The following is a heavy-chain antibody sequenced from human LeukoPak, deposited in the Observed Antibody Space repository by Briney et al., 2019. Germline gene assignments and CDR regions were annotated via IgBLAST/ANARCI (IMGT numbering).Heavy chain of an antibody. D-gene: IGHD7-27*01. V-gene: IGHV3-33*06. CDR3: AKSGRNWAYLEY. CDR2: IWYDGTNK. J-gene: IGHJ4*02. Sequence: GSLRLSCAASGFTFSSYWMSWVRQAPGRGLECVAVIWYDGTNKYYADSVRGRFTISRDSSKNTLYLQMNSLRAEDTAVYYCAKSGRNWAYLEYWGQGTLVTVSS. CDR1: GFTFSSYW.